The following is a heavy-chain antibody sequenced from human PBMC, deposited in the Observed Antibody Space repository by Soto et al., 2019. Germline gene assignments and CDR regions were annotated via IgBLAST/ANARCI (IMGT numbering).Heavy chain of an antibody. V-gene: IGHV3-23*01. D-gene: IGHD1-26*01. J-gene: IGHJ4*02. CDR1: GFTFSSYA. CDR3: ATDIVGATAFDY. Sequence: EVQLLESGGGLVQPGGSLRLSCAASGFTFSSYAMSWVRQAPGKGLEWVSAISGCGGSTYYADSVKGRFTISRDNSKNTRYLQMNSLRAEDTAVYYCATDIVGATAFDYWGQGTLVTVSS. CDR2: ISGCGGST.